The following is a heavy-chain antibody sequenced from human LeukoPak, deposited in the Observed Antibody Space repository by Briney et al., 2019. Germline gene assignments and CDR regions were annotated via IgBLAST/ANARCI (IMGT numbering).Heavy chain of an antibody. V-gene: IGHV1-18*01. D-gene: IGHD2-2*01. CDR2: ISTYKGDT. J-gene: IGHJ4*02. CDR3: ALIPYCTTATCYYFDF. CDR1: GYTFTTYG. Sequence: ASVKVSCKASGYTFTTYGISWVRQAPGQGLEWMGWISTYKGDTNYAQKLQGRVTMTADTSTSTTYMELRSLRSDDTAVYYCALIPYCTTATCYYFDFWGQGTLVTISS.